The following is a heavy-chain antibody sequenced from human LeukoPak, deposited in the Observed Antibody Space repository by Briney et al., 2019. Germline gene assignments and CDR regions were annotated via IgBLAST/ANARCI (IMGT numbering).Heavy chain of an antibody. V-gene: IGHV1-69*06. CDR1: GGTFSSYA. CDR2: IIPIFGTT. Sequence: ASVKVSCKASGGTFSSYAISWVRQAPGQGLEWMGGIIPIFGTTNYAQKFQDRVTITADKSTSTAYMGLSSLRSEDTAVYYCARVVGLTGYSSSWYSGYYYYMDVWGKGTTVTVSS. CDR3: ARVVGLTGYSSSWYSGYYYYMDV. J-gene: IGHJ6*03. D-gene: IGHD6-13*01.